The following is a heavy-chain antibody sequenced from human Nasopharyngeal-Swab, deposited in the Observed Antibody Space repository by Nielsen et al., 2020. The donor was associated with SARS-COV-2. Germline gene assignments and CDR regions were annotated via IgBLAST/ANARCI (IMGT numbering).Heavy chain of an antibody. CDR3: ARAAKGYCSSTSCYSIPEYYYYYMDV. J-gene: IGHJ6*03. D-gene: IGHD2-2*01. V-gene: IGHV1-2*04. CDR2: INRNSGGT. Sequence: WVRQAPGQGLEWMGWINRNSGGTNYAQKFQGWVTMTRDTSISPAYMELSRLKSDDTAVYYCARAAKGYCSSTSCYSIPEYYYYYMDVWGKGTTVTVSS.